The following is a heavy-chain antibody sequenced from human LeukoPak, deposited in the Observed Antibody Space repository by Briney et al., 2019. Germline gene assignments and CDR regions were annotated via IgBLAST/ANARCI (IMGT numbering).Heavy chain of an antibody. V-gene: IGHV4-59*01. CDR1: GGSISSYY. D-gene: IGHD5-12*01. Sequence: PSETLSLTCTVSGGSISSYYWSWIRQPPGKGLEWIGYIYYSGSTNYNPSLKSRVTISVDTSKNQFSLKLSSVTAADTAVYYCARVRKTYSGYDTDYYYYYMDVWGKGTTVTISS. J-gene: IGHJ6*03. CDR2: IYYSGST. CDR3: ARVRKTYSGYDTDYYYYYMDV.